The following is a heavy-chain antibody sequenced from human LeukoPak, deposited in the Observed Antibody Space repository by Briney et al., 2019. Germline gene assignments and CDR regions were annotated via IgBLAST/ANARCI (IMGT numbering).Heavy chain of an antibody. D-gene: IGHD1-14*01. V-gene: IGHV1-18*01. J-gene: IGHJ4*02. CDR3: ARIPAGYWSPELDY. CDR1: GYTFTSYG. Sequence: GASVKVSCKASGYTFTSYGISWVRQAPGQGLEWMGWISAYNGNTNYAQKLQGRVTMTTDTSTSTAYMELRSLRSDDTAVYYCARIPAGYWSPELDYWGQGTLVTVSS. CDR2: ISAYNGNT.